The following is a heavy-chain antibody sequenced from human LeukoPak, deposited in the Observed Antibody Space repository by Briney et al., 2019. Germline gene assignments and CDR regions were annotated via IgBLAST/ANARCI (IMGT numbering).Heavy chain of an antibody. J-gene: IGHJ5*02. V-gene: IGHV3-74*03. CDR3: AKSDWFDP. CDR1: GVTFNNYW. Sequence: GESLRLSCETSGVTFNNYWMSWLRRAPGKGLEWVSRSKYDGSTAMYAESVKGRFTISRDNARGTLYLQMNGLRVDDTAVYYCAKSDWFDPCGRGILVTVSS. CDR2: SKYDGSTA.